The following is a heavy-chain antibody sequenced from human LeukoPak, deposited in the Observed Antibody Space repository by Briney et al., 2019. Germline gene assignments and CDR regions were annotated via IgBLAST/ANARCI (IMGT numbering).Heavy chain of an antibody. CDR3: ARGYCSSTSCYAYGFDY. D-gene: IGHD2-2*01. Sequence: SQTLSLTCTVSGGSISSGGYYWSWIRQPPGKGLEWIGYIYHSGSTYYNPSLKSRVTISVDTSKNQFSLKLSSVTAADTAVYYCARGYCSSTSCYAYGFDYWGQGTLVTVSS. V-gene: IGHV4-30-2*01. CDR1: GGSISSGGYY. CDR2: IYHSGST. J-gene: IGHJ4*02.